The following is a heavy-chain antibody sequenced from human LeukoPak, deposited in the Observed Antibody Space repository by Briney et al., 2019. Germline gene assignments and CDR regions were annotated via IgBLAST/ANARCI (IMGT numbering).Heavy chain of an antibody. CDR3: ARDGVGCSSTSCYPTVVDY. CDR2: IYHSGST. Sequence: PSQTLSLTCTVSGGSISSGGYYWSWIRQPPGKGLEWIGYIYHSGSTYYNPSLKSRVTISVDRSKNQFSLKLSSVTAADTAVYYCARDGVGCSSTSCYPTVVDYWGQGTLVTVSS. D-gene: IGHD2-2*01. J-gene: IGHJ4*02. CDR1: GGSISSGGYY. V-gene: IGHV4-30-2*01.